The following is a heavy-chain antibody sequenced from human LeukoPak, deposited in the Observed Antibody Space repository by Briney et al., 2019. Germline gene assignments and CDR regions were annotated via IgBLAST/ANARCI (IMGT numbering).Heavy chain of an antibody. D-gene: IGHD3-10*01. CDR1: GYTFTGHY. J-gene: IGHJ5*02. CDR2: INPNSGGT. V-gene: IGHV1-2*02. CDR3: ARVAHKAGHNWFDP. Sequence: ASVKVSCKASGYTFTGHYMHWVRQAPGQGLEWMGWINPNSGGTNYAQKFQGRVTMTRDTSISTAYMELSRLRSDDTAVYYCARVAHKAGHNWFDPWGQGTLVTVSS.